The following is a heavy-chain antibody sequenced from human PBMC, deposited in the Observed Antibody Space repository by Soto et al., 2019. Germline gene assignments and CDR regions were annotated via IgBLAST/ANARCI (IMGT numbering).Heavy chain of an antibody. CDR1: GGSISSYY. Sequence: PSETLSLTCTVSGGSISSYYWSWIRQPPGKGLERIGYIYYSGSTNYNPSLKSRVTISVDTSKNQFSLKLSSVTAADTAVDYCARGTIAAAFDYWGQGTLVTVSS. D-gene: IGHD6-13*01. V-gene: IGHV4-59*08. J-gene: IGHJ4*02. CDR3: ARGTIAAAFDY. CDR2: IYYSGST.